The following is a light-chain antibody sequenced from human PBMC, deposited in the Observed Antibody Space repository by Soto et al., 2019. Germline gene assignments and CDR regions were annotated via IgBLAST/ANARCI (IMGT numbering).Light chain of an antibody. J-gene: IGLJ1*01. CDR2: RNS. Sequence: QSVLTQSPPASGTPGQRVTISCSGSASTIGRNYVYWYQQLPGTAPKLLIYRNSQRPSGVPDRFSGSKSGTSASLAISGLRYEDEVDYYCEAWDDNLSGIYVFGAGTKVKVL. CDR3: EAWDDNLSGIYV. V-gene: IGLV1-47*01. CDR1: ASTIGRNY.